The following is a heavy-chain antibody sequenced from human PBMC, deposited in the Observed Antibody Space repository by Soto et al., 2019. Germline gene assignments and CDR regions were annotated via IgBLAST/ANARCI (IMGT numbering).Heavy chain of an antibody. J-gene: IGHJ4*02. CDR3: AREWDYYDSSGYTH. CDR2: IWYDGSNK. V-gene: IGHV3-33*01. Sequence: QVQLVESGGGVVQPGRSLRLSCAASGFTFSSYGMHWVRQAPGKGLEWEAVIWYDGSNKYYADYVKGRFTISRDNSKNSLYRQMNRLRGKEKAVYYWAREWDYYDSSGYTHWGQGTLVTVSS. CDR1: GFTFSSYG. D-gene: IGHD3-22*01.